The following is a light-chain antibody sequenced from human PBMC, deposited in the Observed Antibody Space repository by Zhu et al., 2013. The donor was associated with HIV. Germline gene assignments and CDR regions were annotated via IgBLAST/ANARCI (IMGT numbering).Light chain of an antibody. CDR3: QQYNQWPPYT. J-gene: IGKJ2*01. Sequence: EIVLTQSPGTLSLSPGERATLSCRASQSIKSSLAWYQQKPGQAPRLLIFDASTRATGVPDRVSGSGSGTDFTLIINSLRPEDSAVYYCQQYNQWPPYTFGQGTKLHLK. V-gene: IGKV3-11*01. CDR2: DAS. CDR1: QSIKSS.